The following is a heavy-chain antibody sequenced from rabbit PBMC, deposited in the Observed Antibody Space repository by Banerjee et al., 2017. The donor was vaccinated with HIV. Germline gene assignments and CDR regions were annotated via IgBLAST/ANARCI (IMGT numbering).Heavy chain of an antibody. CDR1: GFDFSSNA. D-gene: IGHD4-1*01. CDR2: IYGGDGST. J-gene: IGHJ3*01. Sequence: QEQLVESGGGLVQPGGSLKLSCKASGFDFSSNAMCWVRQAPGKGLEWIACIYGGDGSTYYASWAKGRFTISKTSSTTVTPQMTSLTAADTATYCCARRGSDWGDDLWGQGTLVTVS. CDR3: ARRGSDWGDDL. V-gene: IGHV1S47*01.